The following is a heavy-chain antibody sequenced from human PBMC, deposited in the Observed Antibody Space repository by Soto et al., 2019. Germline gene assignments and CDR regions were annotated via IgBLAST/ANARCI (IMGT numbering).Heavy chain of an antibody. Sequence: QIQLVQSGAEVKEPGASVKVSCRASGYTFTSSGISWVRQAPGQGPEWMGWISNYNGNTNSAQKFQDRVTMTTDTSTSTAYMELRSLRSDDTAVYFCAGAASENYDSQDFHHWSQGTLVTVSS. CDR1: GYTFTSSG. V-gene: IGHV1-18*04. D-gene: IGHD3-22*01. CDR3: AGAASENYDSQDFHH. J-gene: IGHJ1*01. CDR2: ISNYNGNT.